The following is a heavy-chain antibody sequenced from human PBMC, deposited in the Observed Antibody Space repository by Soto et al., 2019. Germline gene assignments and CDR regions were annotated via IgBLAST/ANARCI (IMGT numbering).Heavy chain of an antibody. Sequence: ASVKVSCKASGYTFTSYGISWGRQAPGQGLEWMGWISAYNGNTNYAQKLQGRFTMTTDTSTSTAYMELRSLRSDDTAVYYCARVDSWYSWFDPWGQGTLLTVSS. V-gene: IGHV1-18*01. D-gene: IGHD6-13*01. CDR3: ARVDSWYSWFDP. CDR2: ISAYNGNT. J-gene: IGHJ5*02. CDR1: GYTFTSYG.